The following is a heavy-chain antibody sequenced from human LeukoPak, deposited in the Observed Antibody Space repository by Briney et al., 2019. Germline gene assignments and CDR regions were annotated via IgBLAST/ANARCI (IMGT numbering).Heavy chain of an antibody. CDR2: ISFHGTDT. J-gene: IGHJ4*02. CDR1: GFTFISYA. CDR3: AKEAARRHMYFDY. Sequence: GTSLRLSCAASGFTFISYAIHWVRQAPGKGLEWVAVISFHGTDTFYADSVKGRFTISRDNSKNTLYLQMNSLRAEDTAVYYCAKEAARRHMYFDYWGQGTLVTVSS. V-gene: IGHV3-30*04. D-gene: IGHD6-6*01.